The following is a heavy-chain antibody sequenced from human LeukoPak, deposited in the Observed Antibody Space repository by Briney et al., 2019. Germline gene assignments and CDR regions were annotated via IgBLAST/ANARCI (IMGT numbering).Heavy chain of an antibody. Sequence: GGSLRLSCAASGFTFSDYYMSWIRQAPGKGLEWVSYISGSGSFTNYADSVKGRFTISRDNAKNSLYLQMNSLRAEDTAVYYCAKDNRKDYGLGGLGYWGQGTLVTVSS. CDR2: ISGSGSFT. CDR3: AKDNRKDYGLGGLGY. J-gene: IGHJ4*02. V-gene: IGHV3-11*05. D-gene: IGHD1-14*01. CDR1: GFTFSDYY.